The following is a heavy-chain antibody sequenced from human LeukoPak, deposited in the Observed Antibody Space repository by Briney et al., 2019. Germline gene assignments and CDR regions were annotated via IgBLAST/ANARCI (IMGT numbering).Heavy chain of an antibody. Sequence: PGGSQRLSCAASGFTFSSYAMSWVRQAPGKGLEWVSGISGSAATIYYADSAKGRFTISRDNSKNRLYLQMNSLRVDDTAVYYCAKSVGIIRRGASDIWGQGTMVTFSS. CDR2: ISGSAATI. CDR3: AKSVGIIRRGASDI. D-gene: IGHD3-10*01. J-gene: IGHJ3*02. CDR1: GFTFSSYA. V-gene: IGHV3-23*01.